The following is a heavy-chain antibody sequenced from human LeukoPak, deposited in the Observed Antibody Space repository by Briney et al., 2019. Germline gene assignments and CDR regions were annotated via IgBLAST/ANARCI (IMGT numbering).Heavy chain of an antibody. D-gene: IGHD6-6*01. CDR3: VRGASSIAALNPFWYFDL. J-gene: IGHJ2*01. Sequence: ASVKVSCKASGYTFTGYYMHWVRQGPGQGLEWMGIINPSGGSTSYAQKFRGRVTMTRDTSTNTVYMELSSLRSEDTAVFYCVRGASSIAALNPFWYFDLWGRGTLVTVSS. CDR1: GYTFTGYY. V-gene: IGHV1-46*01. CDR2: INPSGGST.